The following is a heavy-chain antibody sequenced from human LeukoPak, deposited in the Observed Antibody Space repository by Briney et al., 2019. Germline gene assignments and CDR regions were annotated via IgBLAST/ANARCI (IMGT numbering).Heavy chain of an antibody. J-gene: IGHJ4*02. D-gene: IGHD1-20*01. V-gene: IGHV4-59*08. CDR1: GGSISTYY. Sequence: PSETLSLTCTVSGGSISTYYWSWIRQPPGKGLEWIRYIYHSGSTKYNPSLKSRVTISVDTSKNQFSLKLSSVTAADTAVYYCASITGTTSAAVYWGQGTLVTVSS. CDR3: ASITGTTSAAVY. CDR2: IYHSGST.